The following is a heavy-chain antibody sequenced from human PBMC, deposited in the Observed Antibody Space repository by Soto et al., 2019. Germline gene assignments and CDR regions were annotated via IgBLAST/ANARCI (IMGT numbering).Heavy chain of an antibody. CDR3: ASSSIAARPVYNWFDP. J-gene: IGHJ5*02. CDR1: GGSISSSSYY. V-gene: IGHV4-39*01. D-gene: IGHD6-6*01. Sequence: SQTLSLTCTVSGGSISSSSYYWGWIRQPPGKGLEWIGSIYYSGSTYYNPSLKSRVTISVDTSKNQFSLKLSSVTAADTAVYYCASSSIAARPVYNWFDPWGQGTLVTVSS. CDR2: IYYSGST.